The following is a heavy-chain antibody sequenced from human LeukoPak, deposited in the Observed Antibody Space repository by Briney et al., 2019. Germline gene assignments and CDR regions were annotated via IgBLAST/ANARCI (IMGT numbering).Heavy chain of an antibody. J-gene: IGHJ4*02. V-gene: IGHV4-34*01. CDR3: ARGIPYCSGGSCYSDY. D-gene: IGHD2-15*01. Sequence: PSETLSLTCAVYGGSFNGYYWSWIRQPPGKGLEWIGEINHSGSTNYNPSLKSRVTISVDTSKNQFSLKLSSVTAADTAVYYCARGIPYCSGGSCYSDYWGQGTLVTVSS. CDR2: INHSGST. CDR1: GGSFNGYY.